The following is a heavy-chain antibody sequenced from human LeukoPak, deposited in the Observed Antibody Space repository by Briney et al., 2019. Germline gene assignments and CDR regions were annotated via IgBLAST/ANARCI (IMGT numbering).Heavy chain of an antibody. CDR2: INPNSGGT. CDR1: GYTFTGYY. D-gene: IGHD3-22*01. V-gene: IGHV1-2*06. Sequence: ASVKVSCKASGYTFTGYYMHWVRQAPGQGLGWMGRINPNSGGTNYAQKFQGRDTMTRDTSISTAYMELSRLRSDDTAVYYCARGVGYYYVHYWGQGTLVTVSS. CDR3: ARGVGYYYVHY. J-gene: IGHJ4*02.